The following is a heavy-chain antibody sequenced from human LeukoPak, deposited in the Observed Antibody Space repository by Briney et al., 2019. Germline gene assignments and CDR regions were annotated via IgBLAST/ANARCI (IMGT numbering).Heavy chain of an antibody. V-gene: IGHV3-66*01. CDR3: ARDSRKVVPAAIITGSYYGMDV. D-gene: IGHD2-2*02. CDR2: IYSGGST. Sequence: GGSLRLSCAASGFTVSSNYMSWVRQAPGKGLAWVSVIYSGGSTYYADSVKGRFTISRDYSKNTLYLQMNSLRAEDTAVYYCARDSRKVVPAAIITGSYYGMDVWGQGTTVTVSS. CDR1: GFTVSSNY. J-gene: IGHJ6*02.